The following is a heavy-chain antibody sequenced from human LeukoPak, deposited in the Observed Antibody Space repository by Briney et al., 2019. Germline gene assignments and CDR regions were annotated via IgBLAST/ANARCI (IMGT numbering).Heavy chain of an antibody. CDR2: IYTCGSP. CDR3: AGDPDVYYFDY. Sequence: SETLSLTCTVSGGSISSYYWSWIRKPAGKGLEWIGRIYTCGSPNYNPSRKSRVTMSVDSSKTQFSLKLSSVAAADAVVYYCAGDPDVYYFDYWGQGTLATVSS. D-gene: IGHD1-14*01. CDR1: GGSISSYY. J-gene: IGHJ4*02. V-gene: IGHV4-4*07.